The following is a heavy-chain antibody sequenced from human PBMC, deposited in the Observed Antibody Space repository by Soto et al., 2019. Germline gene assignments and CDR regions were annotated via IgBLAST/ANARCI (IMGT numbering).Heavy chain of an antibody. J-gene: IGHJ5*02. CDR3: AREGVRPDDWFDP. V-gene: IGHV1-69*12. CDR2: FIPIFGTP. CDR1: GGTFSSYA. D-gene: IGHD2-8*01. Sequence: QVQLVQSGAEVKKPGSSVKVSCKASGGTFSSYAISWVRQAPGQGLEWMGGFIPIFGTPNYAQKFQGRVTITADEXTSTAYMELSSLRSEDTAVYYCAREGVRPDDWFDPWGQGTLVTVSS.